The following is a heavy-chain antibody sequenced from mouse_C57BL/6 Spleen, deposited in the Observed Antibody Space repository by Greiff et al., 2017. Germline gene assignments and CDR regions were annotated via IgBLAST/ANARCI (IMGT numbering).Heavy chain of an antibody. V-gene: IGHV1-64*01. Sequence: VQLQQPGAELVKPGASVKLSCKASGYTFTSYWMHWVKQRPGQGLEWIGMIHPNSGSTNYNEKFKSKATLTVDKSSSTAYMQLSSLTSEDSAVYYCAREFTTVVASDYGGQGTTLTVSS. CDR2: IHPNSGST. CDR1: GYTFTSYW. J-gene: IGHJ2*01. D-gene: IGHD1-1*01. CDR3: AREFTTVVASDY.